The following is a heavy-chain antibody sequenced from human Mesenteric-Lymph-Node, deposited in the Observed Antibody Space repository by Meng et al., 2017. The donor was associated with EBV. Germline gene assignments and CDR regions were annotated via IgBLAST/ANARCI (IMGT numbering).Heavy chain of an antibody. CDR1: GGSISGSPYY. J-gene: IGHJ4*02. D-gene: IGHD1-1*01. CDR3: ARGNYNFGQNFDY. Sequence: QVQLQESGPGLSKPSQTLSLTCAGSGGSISGSPYYWSWIRQSPGKGLEWIGYSSGNTYYNPSLKSRVSISLDTSKNQFFLKLTSVTAADTAVYYCARGNYNFGQNFDYWGQGTLVTVSS. V-gene: IGHV4-30-4*01. CDR2: YSSGNT.